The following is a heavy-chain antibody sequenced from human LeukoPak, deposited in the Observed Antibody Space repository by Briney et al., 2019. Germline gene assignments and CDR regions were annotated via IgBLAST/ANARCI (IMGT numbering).Heavy chain of an antibody. J-gene: IGHJ4*02. D-gene: IGHD6-19*01. CDR2: IYRDGSS. CDR3: ARELEIAVAGTLGY. V-gene: IGHV3-66*01. Sequence: GGSLRLSCVASGLSVSSNYMSWVRQAPGKGLEWVSVIYRDGSSYYAESVKGRFTISRDNSKNTLYIQMNSLRAEDTAVYYCARELEIAVAGTLGYWGQGTLVTVSS. CDR1: GLSVSSNY.